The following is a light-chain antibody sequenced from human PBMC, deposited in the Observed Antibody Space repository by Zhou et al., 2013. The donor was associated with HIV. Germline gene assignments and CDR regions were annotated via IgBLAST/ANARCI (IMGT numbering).Light chain of an antibody. V-gene: IGKV3-11*01. Sequence: EIVMTQSPATLSVSPGERATLSCRASQSIGINVAWYQQKLGQVPKLLIFGASARATGIPARFSGSGSGTDFTLTISSLEPEDFAVYYCQQRSNWPLTFGGGTKVEIK. CDR2: GAS. CDR3: QQRSNWPLT. CDR1: QSIGIN. J-gene: IGKJ4*01.